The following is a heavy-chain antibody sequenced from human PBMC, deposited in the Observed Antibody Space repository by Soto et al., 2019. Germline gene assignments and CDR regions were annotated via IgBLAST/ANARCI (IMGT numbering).Heavy chain of an antibody. Sequence: PSETLSLTCAVYGGSFSGYYWSWIRQPPGKGLEWIGEINHSGSTNYNPSLKSRVTISVDTSKNQFSLKLSSVTAADTAVYYCARGASVVVVPAAMIGWFDPWGQATLATVSS. CDR3: ARGASVVVVPAAMIGWFDP. J-gene: IGHJ5*02. CDR1: GGSFSGYY. D-gene: IGHD2-2*01. V-gene: IGHV4-34*01. CDR2: INHSGST.